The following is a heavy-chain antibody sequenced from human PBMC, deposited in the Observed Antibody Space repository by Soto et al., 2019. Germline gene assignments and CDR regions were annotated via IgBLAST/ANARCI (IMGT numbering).Heavy chain of an antibody. CDR1: GFTFSNYY. CDR2: ISTSGTST. Sequence: QIQLEESGGGLVKPGGSLRLSCKVSGFTFSNYYMAWIRQAPGKGLEWISYISTSGTSTFYADSVKGRFTISRDNAMNSLFLQMNSLGVEDTAVYFCARDGVLFRAGFDSWGQGTLVTVAS. J-gene: IGHJ4*02. V-gene: IGHV3-11*01. D-gene: IGHD3-16*01. CDR3: ARDGVLFRAGFDS.